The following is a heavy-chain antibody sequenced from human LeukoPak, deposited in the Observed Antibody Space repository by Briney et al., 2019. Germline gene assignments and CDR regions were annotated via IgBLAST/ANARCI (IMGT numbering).Heavy chain of an antibody. CDR1: GGSISEYY. Sequence: SETLSLTCTVSGGSISEYYWSWIRQTAGKGLQYIGRINSSGSTNYNPSLKSRVTMSVDPSKNQFSLRLTSVTAADTGVYYCARVARDYYDSSGYYYFDYWGQGTLVTVSS. CDR3: ARVARDYYDSSGYYYFDY. V-gene: IGHV4-4*07. CDR2: INSSGST. D-gene: IGHD3-22*01. J-gene: IGHJ4*02.